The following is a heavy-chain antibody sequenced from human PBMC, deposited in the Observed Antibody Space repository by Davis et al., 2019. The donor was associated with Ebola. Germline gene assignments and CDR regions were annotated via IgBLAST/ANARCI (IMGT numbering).Heavy chain of an antibody. D-gene: IGHD5-18*01. CDR3: ARDNGYSYGPDL. V-gene: IGHV4-39*07. Sequence: PSETLSLTCTVSGGSISSSSYYWGWIRQPPGKGLEWIGSIYYSGSTYYNPSLKSRVTISVDTSKNQFSLKLSSVTAADTAVYYCARDNGYSYGPDLWGRGTLVTVSS. CDR1: GGSISSSSYY. CDR2: IYYSGST. J-gene: IGHJ2*01.